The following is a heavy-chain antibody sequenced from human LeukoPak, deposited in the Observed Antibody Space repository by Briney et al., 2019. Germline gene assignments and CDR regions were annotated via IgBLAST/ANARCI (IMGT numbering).Heavy chain of an antibody. Sequence: GGSLRLPCAASGFTFSSYSMNWVRQAPGKGLEWVSSISSSSSYIYYADSVKGRFTISRDNAKNSLYLQMNSLRAEDTAVYFCASSRYCSGGSCYVPPSFDYWGQGTLVTVSS. CDR1: GFTFSSYS. CDR2: ISSSSSYI. J-gene: IGHJ4*02. V-gene: IGHV3-21*01. CDR3: ASSRYCSGGSCYVPPSFDY. D-gene: IGHD2-15*01.